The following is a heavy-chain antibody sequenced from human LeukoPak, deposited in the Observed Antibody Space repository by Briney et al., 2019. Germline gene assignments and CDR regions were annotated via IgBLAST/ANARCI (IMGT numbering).Heavy chain of an antibody. V-gene: IGHV4-59*08. D-gene: IGHD6-13*01. Sequence: SETLSLTCTVSGGSISRYYWSWIRQPPGKGLEWIGYIYYSGSTNYTPSLKSRVTISVDTSKNQFSLKLSSVTAADTAVFYCARRNVYSSSWDYFDYWGQGTLVTVSS. CDR1: GGSISRYY. J-gene: IGHJ4*02. CDR3: ARRNVYSSSWDYFDY. CDR2: IYYSGST.